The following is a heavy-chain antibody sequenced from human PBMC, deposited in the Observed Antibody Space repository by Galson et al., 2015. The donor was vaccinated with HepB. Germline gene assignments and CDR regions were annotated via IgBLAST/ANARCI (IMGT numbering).Heavy chain of an antibody. CDR3: AKDLAVAGIYYYYYGMDV. CDR1: GFTFDDYA. D-gene: IGHD6-19*01. Sequence: SLRLSCAASGFTFDDYAMHWVRQAPGKGLEWVSGISWNSGSIGYADSVKGRFTISRDNAKNSLYLQMNSLRAEDTALYYCAKDLAVAGIYYYYYGMDVWGQGTTVTVSS. CDR2: ISWNSGSI. J-gene: IGHJ6*02. V-gene: IGHV3-9*01.